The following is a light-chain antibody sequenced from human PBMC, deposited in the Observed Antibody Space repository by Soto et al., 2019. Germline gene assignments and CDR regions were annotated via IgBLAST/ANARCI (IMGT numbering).Light chain of an antibody. CDR1: SSNIGAGCE. J-gene: IGLJ1*01. V-gene: IGLV1-40*01. CDR2: GNT. CDR3: QSYDSSLSASYV. Sequence: QSALTQPPSVSVAPGQRVAISCTGGSSNIGAGCEVHWYQHLPGKAPKLLIYGNTNRPSGVPDRFSGSNSGTSASLAIIGLQAEDEADYYCQSYDSSLSASYVFGGGTKVTVL.